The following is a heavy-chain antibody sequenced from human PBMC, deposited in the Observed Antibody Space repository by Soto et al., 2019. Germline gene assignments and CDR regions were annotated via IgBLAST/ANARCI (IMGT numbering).Heavy chain of an antibody. CDR3: TRDKGGSYDSWFDP. D-gene: IGHD1-26*01. J-gene: IGHJ5*02. Sequence: DVQLVESGGGLVKPGGSLRLSCTFTFNSYSLNWVRQAPGKGLEWVSSISSGSAYIKYADSVKGRFTISRDNANNVLFLQMTSVREDDSAVYYCTRDKGGSYDSWFDPWGQGTMVTVSS. V-gene: IGHV3-21*06. CDR2: ISSGSAYI. CDR1: TFNSYS.